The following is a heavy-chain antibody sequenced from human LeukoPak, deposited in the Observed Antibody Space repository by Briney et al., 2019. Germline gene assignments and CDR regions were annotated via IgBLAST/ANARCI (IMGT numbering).Heavy chain of an antibody. CDR1: GGSFSGYY. J-gene: IGHJ6*02. V-gene: IGHV4-34*01. Sequence: SETLSLTCAVYGGSFSGYYWSWIRQPPGKGLEWIGEINHSGSTNYNPSLKSRVTISVDTSKNQFSLKLSSVTAADTAVYYCARVPGGSPYYYYYYGMDVWGQGTTVTVSS. CDR2: INHSGST. CDR3: ARVPGGSPYYYYYYGMDV. D-gene: IGHD1-26*01.